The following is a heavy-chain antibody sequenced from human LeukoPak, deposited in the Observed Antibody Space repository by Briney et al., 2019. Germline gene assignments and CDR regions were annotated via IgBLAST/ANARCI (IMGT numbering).Heavy chain of an antibody. CDR2: IIPIFGTA. V-gene: IGHV1-69*05. Sequence: SVKVSCKASGGTFSSYAISWVRQAPGQGLEWMGGIIPIFGTANYAQKFQGRVTITTDESTSTAYMELSSLRSEDTAVYYCARGSSGWGTFDYWGQGTLVTVSS. CDR1: GGTFSSYA. J-gene: IGHJ4*02. CDR3: ARGSSGWGTFDY. D-gene: IGHD6-19*01.